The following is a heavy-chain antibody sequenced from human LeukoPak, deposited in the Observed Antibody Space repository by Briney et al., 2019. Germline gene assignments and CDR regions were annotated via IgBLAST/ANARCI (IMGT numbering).Heavy chain of an antibody. CDR2: TSGSGGST. V-gene: IGHV3-23*01. J-gene: IGHJ3*02. Sequence: GGSLRLSCAASGFTFSSYAMSWVRQAPGKGLEWVSATSGSGGSTYYADSVKGRFTISRDNSKNTLYLQMNSLRAEDTAVYYCAKGRVLSWLGIDAFDIWGQGTMVTVSS. D-gene: IGHD6-19*01. CDR1: GFTFSSYA. CDR3: AKGRVLSWLGIDAFDI.